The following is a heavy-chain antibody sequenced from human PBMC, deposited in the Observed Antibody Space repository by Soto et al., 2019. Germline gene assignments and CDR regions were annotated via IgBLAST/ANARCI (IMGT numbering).Heavy chain of an antibody. CDR3: ARGSASKSGHLWYFDL. J-gene: IGHJ2*01. D-gene: IGHD2-8*02. CDR2: ISATTTYK. Sequence: PGGYLRLSCAASGFTFDTYTMNWLRQAPGRGLKWVSSISATTTYKYYAASVEGRFTISRDNAKNSLYLQTNSLGAEDTAVYYCARGSASKSGHLWYFDLWGRGTLATVSS. V-gene: IGHV3-21*01. CDR1: GFTFDTYT.